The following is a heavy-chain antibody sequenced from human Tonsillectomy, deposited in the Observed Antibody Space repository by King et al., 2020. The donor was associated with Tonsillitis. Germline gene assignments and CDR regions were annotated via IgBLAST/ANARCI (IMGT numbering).Heavy chain of an antibody. CDR3: ATECLVVPTASTS. Sequence: MQLVQSGAEVKKPGASVKVSCKASGYTFNNYGFSWVRQAPGQGLEWMGWISAYNANTHYAQERQGRVTMTTDTSTRTAYMKLRRLRSDDTAVYYCATECLVVPTASTSGGQGTLGTASP. V-gene: IGHV1-18*04. J-gene: IGHJ4*02. CDR2: ISAYNANT. CDR1: GYTFNNYG. D-gene: IGHD2-2*01.